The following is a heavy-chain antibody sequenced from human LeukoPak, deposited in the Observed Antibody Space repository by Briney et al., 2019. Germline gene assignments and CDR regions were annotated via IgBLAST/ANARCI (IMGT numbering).Heavy chain of an antibody. CDR3: ARVFSYTSSYLGYYYGMDV. CDR1: GGSVSSGSYY. Sequence: SETLSLTCTVSGGSVSSGSYYWTWIRQPPGKGLQWIGYIYYIGSTNYNPPLKSRVSISIDRSKNQFSLKLTSVTAADTAVYYCARVFSYTSSYLGYYYGMDVWGQGTTVTVSS. D-gene: IGHD6-19*01. CDR2: IYYIGST. V-gene: IGHV4-61*01. J-gene: IGHJ6*02.